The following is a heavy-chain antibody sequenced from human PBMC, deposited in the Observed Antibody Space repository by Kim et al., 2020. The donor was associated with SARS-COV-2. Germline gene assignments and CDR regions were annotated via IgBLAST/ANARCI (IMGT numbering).Heavy chain of an antibody. CDR3: AYGSGSYFAY. Sequence: NEYHADAVKGRVTITRDNSKNTLYLQMNSLRAEDTAVYYCAYGSGSYFAYWGQGTLVTVSS. D-gene: IGHD3-10*01. CDR2: NE. V-gene: IGHV3-30*01. J-gene: IGHJ4*02.